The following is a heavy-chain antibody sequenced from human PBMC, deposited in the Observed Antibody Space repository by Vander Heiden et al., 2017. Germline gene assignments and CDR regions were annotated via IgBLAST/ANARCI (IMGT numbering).Heavy chain of an antibody. J-gene: IGHJ6*02. CDR2: ISYDGSNK. CDR1: GFTFSSYA. Sequence: QVQLVESGGGVVQPGRSLRLSCAASGFTFSSYAMHWVRQAPGKGLEWVAVISYDGSNKYYADSVKGRFTISRDNSKNTLYLQMNSLRAEETAVYYCARDLSGWRFGEVKGYGMDVWGQGTTVTVSS. D-gene: IGHD3-10*01. CDR3: ARDLSGWRFGEVKGYGMDV. V-gene: IGHV3-30-3*01.